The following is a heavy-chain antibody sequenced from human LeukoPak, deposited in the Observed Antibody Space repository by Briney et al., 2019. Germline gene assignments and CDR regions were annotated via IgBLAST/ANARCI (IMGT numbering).Heavy chain of an antibody. CDR3: AKDREGSSGWLRDFDY. J-gene: IGHJ4*02. CDR2: ISGSGGST. Sequence: GGSLRLSCAASGFTFSSYAMSWVRQAPGKGLEWVSAISGSGGSTYYADSVKGRFTISRDNSKNTLYLQMNSLRADDTAVYYCAKDREGSSGWLRDFDYWGQGTLVTVSS. V-gene: IGHV3-23*01. D-gene: IGHD6-19*01. CDR1: GFTFSSYA.